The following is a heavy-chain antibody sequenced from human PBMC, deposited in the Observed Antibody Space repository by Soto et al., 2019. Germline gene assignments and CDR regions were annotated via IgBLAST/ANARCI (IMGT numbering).Heavy chain of an antibody. V-gene: IGHV4-30-4*01. CDR3: AGGPSATWAADY. Sequence: PSETLSLTCTVSGGSISSGDYYWSWIRQPPGKGLEWIGYIYYSGSTYYNPSLKSRVTISVDTSKNQFSLKLSSVTAADTAVYYCAGGPSATWAADYWGQGTLVTVSS. CDR1: GGSISSGDYY. CDR2: IYYSGST. J-gene: IGHJ4*02.